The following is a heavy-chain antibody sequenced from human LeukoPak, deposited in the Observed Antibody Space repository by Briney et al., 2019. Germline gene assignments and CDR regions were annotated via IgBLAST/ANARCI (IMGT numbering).Heavy chain of an antibody. Sequence: GGSLRLSCAASGFIFSTYTMYWVRHPPGKRLEWVSIIGNNGGGIHYADSVKGRFTISRDNFKNALYLQMNSLRVEDTAVYYCAIDPNWGTHSWGQGVLVTVSS. V-gene: IGHV3-23*01. CDR1: GFIFSTYT. CDR3: AIDPNWGTHS. D-gene: IGHD7-27*01. J-gene: IGHJ4*02. CDR2: IGNNGGGI.